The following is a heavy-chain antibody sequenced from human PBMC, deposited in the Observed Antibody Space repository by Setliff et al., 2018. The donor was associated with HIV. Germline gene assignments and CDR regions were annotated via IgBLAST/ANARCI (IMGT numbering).Heavy chain of an antibody. V-gene: IGHV3-7*01. J-gene: IGHJ3*02. D-gene: IGHD3-16*02. CDR3: AKQGLIASTYALDI. CDR1: GFIFSKSC. CDR2: IKQDESEM. Sequence: GGSLRLSCAASGFIFSKSCMSWVRQAPGKGLEWVATIKQDESEMQYVDCVKGRFTISRDNAKNSLYLQMNNLGAEDTALYYCAKQGLIASTYALDIWGQGTAVTVSS.